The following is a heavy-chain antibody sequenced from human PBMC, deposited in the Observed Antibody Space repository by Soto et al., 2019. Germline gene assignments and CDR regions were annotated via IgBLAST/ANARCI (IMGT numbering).Heavy chain of an antibody. CDR2: IKSRTDGGTT. J-gene: IGHJ4*02. CDR3: FTNGKPGY. V-gene: IGHV3-15*07. D-gene: IGHD1-26*01. Sequence: GGSLRLSCAASDFTFSDAWMNWVRQAPGKGLEWVGRIKSRTDGGTTDYAAPVKGRFIISRDDSKYKLFLQMNSLKTEDTAVYYCFTNGKPGYWGQGTLVTVSS. CDR1: DFTFSDAW.